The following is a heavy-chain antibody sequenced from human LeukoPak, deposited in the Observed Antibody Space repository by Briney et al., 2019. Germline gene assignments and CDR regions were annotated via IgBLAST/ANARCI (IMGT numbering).Heavy chain of an antibody. CDR2: IYYSGST. CDR3: AREKPDIVVVPAVHAGWFDP. V-gene: IGHV4-31*03. J-gene: IGHJ5*02. D-gene: IGHD2-2*01. Sequence: SETLSLTCTVSGGSISSGGYYWSWIRQHPGKGLEWIGYIYYSGSTYYNPSLKSRVTISVDRSKNQFSLKLSSVTAADTAVYYRAREKPDIVVVPAVHAGWFDPWGQGTLVTVSS. CDR1: GGSISSGGYY.